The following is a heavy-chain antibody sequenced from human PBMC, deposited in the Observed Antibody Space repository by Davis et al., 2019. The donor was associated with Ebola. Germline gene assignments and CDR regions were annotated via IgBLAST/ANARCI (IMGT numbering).Heavy chain of an antibody. CDR1: NGSISSHY. J-gene: IGHJ4*02. CDR3: AERGGSV. V-gene: IGHV4-59*11. Sequence: PSETLSLTCTVSNGSISSHYWNWIRQPPGKGLEWIGIIYDSGRTNYNPSLKSRVAISMDTSKNQFSLKLRSVTAADTAVYYCAERGGSVWGQGTLVTVSS. CDR2: IYDSGRT. D-gene: IGHD3-16*01.